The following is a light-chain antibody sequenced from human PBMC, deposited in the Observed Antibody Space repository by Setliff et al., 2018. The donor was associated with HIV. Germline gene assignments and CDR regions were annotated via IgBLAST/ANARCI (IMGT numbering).Light chain of an antibody. V-gene: IGLV2-23*02. CDR3: CSYAGSYTDV. CDR1: SSDVGSYNL. J-gene: IGLJ1*01. CDR2: EVS. Sequence: QSALTQPASVSGSPGQSITISCTATSSDVGSYNLVSWYQQHPGKAPKLMIYEVSKRPSGVSNRFSGSKSGNTASLIISGLQAEDEALYYCCSYAGSYTDVFGTGTKVTVL.